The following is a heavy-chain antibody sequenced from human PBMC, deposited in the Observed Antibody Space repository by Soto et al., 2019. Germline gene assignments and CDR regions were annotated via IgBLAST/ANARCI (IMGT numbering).Heavy chain of an antibody. CDR3: AQGPCTNGVCYTSASYHMDV. CDR2: ITTSGGNT. CDR1: GFTFSNYA. D-gene: IGHD2-8*01. Sequence: EVQLLESGGGLVQPGGSLRLSCAASGFTFSNYAMNWVRQAPGKGLEWVSAITTSGGNTYYADSVKGRFTISRDNSKNTLFLQMNSLRAEDTAVYYCAQGPCTNGVCYTSASYHMDVWGRGTTVTVSS. V-gene: IGHV3-23*01. J-gene: IGHJ6*03.